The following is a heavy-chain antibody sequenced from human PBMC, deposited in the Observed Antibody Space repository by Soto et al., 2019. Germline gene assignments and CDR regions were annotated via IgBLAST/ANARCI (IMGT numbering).Heavy chain of an antibody. Sequence: EVQLVETGGGLIQPGGSLRLSCAASGFTVSNTYMTWVRQPPGKGLECVSVIYTAGGTNYADSVKGRFIISRDNSKNTLYLQMNSLRDEDTAVYYCASALPGDKVGFDPWGKGTLVTVSS. D-gene: IGHD2-2*01. V-gene: IGHV3-53*02. CDR2: IYTAGGT. CDR1: GFTVSNTY. J-gene: IGHJ5*02. CDR3: ASALPGDKVGFDP.